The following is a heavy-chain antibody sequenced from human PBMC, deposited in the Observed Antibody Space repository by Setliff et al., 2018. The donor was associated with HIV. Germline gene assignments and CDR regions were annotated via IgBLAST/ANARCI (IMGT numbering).Heavy chain of an antibody. D-gene: IGHD3-22*01. CDR3: ATDYSPYYYDSSGYPNDAFDI. J-gene: IGHJ3*02. Sequence: KVSCKVSGYTFTDYYMHWVQQAPGKGLEWMGLVDPEDGETIYAEKFQGRVTITADTSTDTAYMELSSLRSEDTAVYYCATDYSPYYYDSSGYPNDAFDIWGQGTMVTVSS. CDR2: VDPEDGET. V-gene: IGHV1-69-2*01. CDR1: GYTFTDYY.